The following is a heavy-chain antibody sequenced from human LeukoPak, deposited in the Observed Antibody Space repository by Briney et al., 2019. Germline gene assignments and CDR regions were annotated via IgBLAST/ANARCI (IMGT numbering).Heavy chain of an antibody. CDR2: INSDGSST. J-gene: IGHJ4*02. D-gene: IGHD3-22*01. Sequence: GGSLRLSCAASGSTFSSYWMHWVRHAPGKGLVWVSRINSDGSSTRYADSVKGRFTISRDNAKNTLYLQMNSLRAEDTAVYYCAKGLYYDSSGPADYWGQGTLVTVSS. CDR3: AKGLYYDSSGPADY. V-gene: IGHV3-74*01. CDR1: GSTFSSYW.